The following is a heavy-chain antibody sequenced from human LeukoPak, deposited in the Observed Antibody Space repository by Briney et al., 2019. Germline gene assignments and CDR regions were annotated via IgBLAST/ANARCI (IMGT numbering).Heavy chain of an antibody. CDR2: ISYDGSNK. J-gene: IGHJ4*02. CDR1: GFTFSSYA. D-gene: IGHD4-17*01. Sequence: GSLRLSCTASGFTFSSYAMHWVRQAPGKGLEWVAVISYDGSNKYYADSVKGRFTISRDNSKNTLYLQMNSLKTEDTAVYYCARGYAPDGDYPGDYWDQGTLVTVSS. V-gene: IGHV3-30-3*01. CDR3: ARGYAPDGDYPGDY.